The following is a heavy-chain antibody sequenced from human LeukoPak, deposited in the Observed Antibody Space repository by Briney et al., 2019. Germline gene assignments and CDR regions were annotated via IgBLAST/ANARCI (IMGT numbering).Heavy chain of an antibody. V-gene: IGHV4-61*02. CDR3: ARGENYDILTGYYGGGDY. J-gene: IGHJ4*02. Sequence: SETLSLTCTVSGGSISSGSYYWSWIRQPAGKGLEWVGRIYTSGSTNYNPSLKSRVTISVDTSKNQFSLKLSSVTAADTAVYYCARGENYDILTGYYGGGDYWGQGTLVTVSS. D-gene: IGHD3-9*01. CDR1: GGSISSGSYY. CDR2: IYTSGST.